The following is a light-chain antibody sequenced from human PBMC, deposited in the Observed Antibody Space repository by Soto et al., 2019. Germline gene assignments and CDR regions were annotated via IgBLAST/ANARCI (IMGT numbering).Light chain of an antibody. CDR3: QQYNSYSWT. J-gene: IGKJ1*01. V-gene: IGKV1-5*03. CDR2: KAS. Sequence: DIQMAQSPSTLSASVGDRVTITCRASQSISSWLAWYQQKPGKAPKLLIYKASSLESGVPSRFSGSGSGTEFTLTISSLQPDDLATYYCQQYNSYSWTFGHGTKVEIK. CDR1: QSISSW.